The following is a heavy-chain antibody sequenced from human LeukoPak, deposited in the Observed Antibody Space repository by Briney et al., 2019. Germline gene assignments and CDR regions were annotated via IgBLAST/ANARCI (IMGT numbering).Heavy chain of an antibody. D-gene: IGHD2-15*01. V-gene: IGHV4-34*01. CDR3: ARARGIVVVVAEDCYFDY. Sequence: PSETLSLTCAVYGGSFSGYDWTWIRQPPGKGLQWIGEINHSGTTNYNPSLKSRATISVDTSQNQFSLKLSSVTAADTAVYYCARARGIVVVVAEDCYFDYWGQGTLVAVSS. CDR2: INHSGTT. CDR1: GGSFSGYD. J-gene: IGHJ4*02.